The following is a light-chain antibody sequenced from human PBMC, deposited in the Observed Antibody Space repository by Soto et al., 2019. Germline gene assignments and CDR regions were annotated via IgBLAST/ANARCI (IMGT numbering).Light chain of an antibody. Sequence: IHMTQSPSTLPASVGDRVTITCRASQSISNWLAWYQQKPGKAPNLLIYDASSLQSGVPSRFSGSGFGTEFTLTISSLQPGDFATYYCQQYNSYSTFGQGTKVDIK. CDR2: DAS. CDR3: QQYNSYST. CDR1: QSISNW. V-gene: IGKV1-5*01. J-gene: IGKJ1*01.